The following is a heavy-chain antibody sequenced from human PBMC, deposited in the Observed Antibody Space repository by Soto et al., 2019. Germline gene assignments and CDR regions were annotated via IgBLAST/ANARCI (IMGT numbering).Heavy chain of an antibody. J-gene: IGHJ5*02. CDR3: ARGIATGQLDP. CDR2: INPDNGNT. D-gene: IGHD2-15*01. Sequence: ASVKVSCKASGYTFTRYTMNWLRQAPGQRLEWMGWINPDNGNTKSSQKFQDRVIITRDTSASTAYMDLSSLRSEDTAVYHCARGIATGQLDPWGQGTLVTVSS. V-gene: IGHV1-3*01. CDR1: GYTFTRYT.